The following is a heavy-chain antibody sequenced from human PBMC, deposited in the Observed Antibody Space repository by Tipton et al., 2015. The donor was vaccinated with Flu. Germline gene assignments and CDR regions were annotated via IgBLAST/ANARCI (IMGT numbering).Heavy chain of an antibody. CDR2: IFRTGNT. CDR3: ARDNGDGYNWRTFTI. V-gene: IGHV4-38-2*02. D-gene: IGHD5-24*01. CDR1: ADSVSSDYY. Sequence: TLSLTCTISADSVSSDYYWGWIRQPPGKGLEWIGNIFRTGNTYRNPSLKSRVTISIDTSKNQFSLKVFSVTAADTAVYYCARDNGDGYNWRTFTIWGQGTTVTVSS. J-gene: IGHJ6*02.